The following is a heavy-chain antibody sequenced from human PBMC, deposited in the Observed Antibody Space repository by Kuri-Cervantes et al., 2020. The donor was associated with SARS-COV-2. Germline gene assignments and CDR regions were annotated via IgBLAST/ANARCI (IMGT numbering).Heavy chain of an antibody. J-gene: IGHJ4*02. CDR1: GYSISSGYY. CDR2: IYHSGST. V-gene: IGHV4-38-2*02. CDR3: ARAGIGAVAGNFDY. Sequence: SETLSLTCTVSGYSISSGYYWGWIRQPPGKGLEWIGSIYHSGSTYYNPSLKSRVTISVDTSKNQFSLKLSSVTAADTAVYYCARAGIGAVAGNFDYWGQGTLVTVSS. D-gene: IGHD6-19*01.